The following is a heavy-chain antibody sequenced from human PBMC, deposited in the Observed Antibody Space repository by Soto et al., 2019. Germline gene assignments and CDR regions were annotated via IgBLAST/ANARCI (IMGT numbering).Heavy chain of an antibody. CDR2: IYYSGST. V-gene: IGHV4-31*02. CDR3: AREGSGSYLGFNFDY. J-gene: IGHJ4*02. Sequence: LCGGSISSGGYYWSWIRQHPGKGLEWIGYIYYSGSTYYNPSLKSRVTISVDTSKNQFSLKLSSVTAADTAVYYCAREGSGSYLGFNFDYWGQGTLVTVSS. D-gene: IGHD1-26*01. CDR1: GGSISSGGYY.